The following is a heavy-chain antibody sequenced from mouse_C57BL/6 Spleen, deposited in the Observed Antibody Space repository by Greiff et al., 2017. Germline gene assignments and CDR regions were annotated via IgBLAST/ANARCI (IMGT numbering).Heavy chain of an antibody. V-gene: IGHV1-49*01. CDR3: ARSADDDGGAMDY. D-gene: IGHD2-4*01. Sequence: LQQSGAELVRPGSSVKLSCKDSYFAFMACAMHWVKQRPGHGLEWIGSFTMYSDATEYSENIKGKATLTENTSSSTAYMELSSLTSEDSAVYYCARSADDDGGAMDYWGQGTSVTVSS. J-gene: IGHJ4*01. CDR1: YFAFMACA. CDR2: FTMYSDAT.